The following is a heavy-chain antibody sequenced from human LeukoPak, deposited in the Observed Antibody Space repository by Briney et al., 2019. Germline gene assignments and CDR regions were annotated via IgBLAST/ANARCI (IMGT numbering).Heavy chain of an antibody. J-gene: IGHJ4*02. CDR1: GFTFSSYA. CDR3: ARDRAGGGRRPIYYFDY. CDR2: ISYDGSNK. Sequence: PGGSLRLSCAASGFTFSSYAMHWVRQAPGKGLEWVAVISYDGSNKYYADSVKGRFTISRDNSKNRLYLQMNSLRAEDTAVYYCARDRAGGGRRPIYYFDYWGQGTLVTVSS. V-gene: IGHV3-30-3*01. D-gene: IGHD2-15*01.